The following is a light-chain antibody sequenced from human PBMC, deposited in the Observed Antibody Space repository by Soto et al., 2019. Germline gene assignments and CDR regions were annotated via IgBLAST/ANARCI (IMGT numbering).Light chain of an antibody. V-gene: IGKV3-11*01. CDR2: DAS. CDR1: QSVSSY. Sequence: EIVLTQSPATLSLSPGERATLSCRASQSVSSYLAWYQQKPGQAPRLLIYDASNRATGIPARLSGSGSGTDFTLTISSLEPEDFAVYYCQQRSNWPLTFGGGNKVEIK. J-gene: IGKJ4*01. CDR3: QQRSNWPLT.